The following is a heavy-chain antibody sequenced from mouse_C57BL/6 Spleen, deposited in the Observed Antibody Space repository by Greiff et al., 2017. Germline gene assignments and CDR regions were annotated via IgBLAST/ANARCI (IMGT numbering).Heavy chain of an antibody. D-gene: IGHD2-4*01. CDR1: GYTFTDYE. CDR3: TRTEGYDYDDGGYAMDY. CDR2: IDPETGGT. Sequence: VQLQQSGAELVRPGASVTLSCKASGYTFTDYEMHWVKQTPVHGLVWIGAIDPETGGTAYNQKFKGKAILTADKYSSTAYIELRSLTSEDSAVYYCTRTEGYDYDDGGYAMDYWGQGTSVTVSS. J-gene: IGHJ4*01. V-gene: IGHV1-15*01.